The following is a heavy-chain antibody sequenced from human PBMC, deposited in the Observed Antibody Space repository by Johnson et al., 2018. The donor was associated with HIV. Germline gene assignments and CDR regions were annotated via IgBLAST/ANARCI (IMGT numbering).Heavy chain of an antibody. CDR3: ARDGSNFGAFDI. J-gene: IGHJ3*02. CDR1: GFTFSSYA. V-gene: IGHV3-30*04. D-gene: IGHD1-1*01. CDR2: ISYDGSNK. Sequence: QVQLVESWGGVVQPGRSLRLSCAASGFTFSSYAMHWVRQAPGKGLEWVAVISYDGSNKYYADSVKGRFTISRDNSKNTLYLQMNSLRAEDTAVYFCARDGSNFGAFDIWGQGTMVTVSS.